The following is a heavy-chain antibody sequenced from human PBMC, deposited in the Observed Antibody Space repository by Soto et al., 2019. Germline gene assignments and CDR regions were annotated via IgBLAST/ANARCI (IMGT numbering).Heavy chain of an antibody. Sequence: GGSLRLSCAASGFTFSSYGMHWVRQAPGKGLEWVAVIWYDGSNKYYADSVKGRFTISRDNSKNTLYLQMNSLRAEDTAVYYCARGGDFWSGQTGYYYYGMDVWGQGTTVTVSS. V-gene: IGHV3-33*01. CDR1: GFTFSSYG. J-gene: IGHJ6*02. D-gene: IGHD3-3*01. CDR3: ARGGDFWSGQTGYYYYGMDV. CDR2: IWYDGSNK.